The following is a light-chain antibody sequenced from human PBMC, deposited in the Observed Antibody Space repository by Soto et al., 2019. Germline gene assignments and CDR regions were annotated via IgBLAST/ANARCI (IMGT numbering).Light chain of an antibody. J-gene: IGKJ5*01. V-gene: IGKV1-9*01. Sequence: DIQLTQSRSFLSPSIGESVTITCRASQVISTSLAWYQVKPGKAPKLLIYAASTLESGVPSRFSATVSGTVFSLTITSLQPEDFATYYCQQLFDSPITFGQGTRLEIK. CDR3: QQLFDSPIT. CDR2: AAS. CDR1: QVISTS.